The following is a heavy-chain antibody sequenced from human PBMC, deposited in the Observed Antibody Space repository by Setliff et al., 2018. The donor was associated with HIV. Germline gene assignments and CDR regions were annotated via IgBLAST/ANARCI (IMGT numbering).Heavy chain of an antibody. Sequence: PSETLSLTCTVSGGSISSSSYYWGWIRQSPGKGLEWNGSFYHSGSTHYNPSLTSRVTISVDTSTNQLSRKLSSVTAADTAVYYCARRGVPAARNDYYYAMDVWGQGTTVTVSS. V-gene: IGHV4-39*01. CDR1: GGSISSSSYY. D-gene: IGHD2-15*01. CDR2: FYHSGST. CDR3: ARRGVPAARNDYYYAMDV. J-gene: IGHJ6*02.